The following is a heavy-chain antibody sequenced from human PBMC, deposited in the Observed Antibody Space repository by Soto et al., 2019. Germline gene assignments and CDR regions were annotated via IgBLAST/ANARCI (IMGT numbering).Heavy chain of an antibody. V-gene: IGHV4-31*03. D-gene: IGHD2-15*01. CDR3: ARDHRGYCSGGSRYSDYYGMDV. Sequence: QVQLQESGPGLVKPSQTLSLTCTVSGGSISSGGYYWSWIRQHPGKGLEWIGYIYYSGSTYYNPSLKSRVTISVDTSKNQFSLKLSSVTAADTAVYYCARDHRGYCSGGSRYSDYYGMDVWGQGTTVTVSS. CDR1: GGSISSGGYY. CDR2: IYYSGST. J-gene: IGHJ6*02.